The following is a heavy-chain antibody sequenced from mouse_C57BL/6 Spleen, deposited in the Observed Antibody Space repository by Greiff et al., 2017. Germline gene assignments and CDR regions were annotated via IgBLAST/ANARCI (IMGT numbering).Heavy chain of an antibody. D-gene: IGHD2-5*01. Sequence: VQLQQSGPVLVKPGASVKMSCKASGYTFTDYYMNWVKQSHGKSLEWIGVINPYNGGTSYNQKFKGKATLTVDKSSSTAYMELNSLTSEDSAVYYCARGDYSNYEGFDYWGQGTTLTVSS. J-gene: IGHJ2*01. CDR2: INPYNGGT. V-gene: IGHV1-19*01. CDR3: ARGDYSNYEGFDY. CDR1: GYTFTDYY.